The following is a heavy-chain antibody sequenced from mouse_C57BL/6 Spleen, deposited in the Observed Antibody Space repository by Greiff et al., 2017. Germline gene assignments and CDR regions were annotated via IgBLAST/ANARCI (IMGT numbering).Heavy chain of an antibody. CDR3: ARRIYDGYYVDAMDY. D-gene: IGHD2-3*01. V-gene: IGHV1-50*01. J-gene: IGHJ4*01. CDR1: GYTFTSYW. Sequence: QVQLKQPGAELVKPGASVKLSCKASGYTFTSYWMQWVKQRPGQGLEWIGELDPSDSYTNYNQKFKGKATLTVDPSSSTAYMQLSSLTSEDSAVYYCARRIYDGYYVDAMDYWGQGTSVTVSS. CDR2: LDPSDSYT.